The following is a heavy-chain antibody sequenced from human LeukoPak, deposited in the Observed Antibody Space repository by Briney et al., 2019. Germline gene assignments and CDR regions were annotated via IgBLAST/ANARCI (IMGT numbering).Heavy chain of an antibody. J-gene: IGHJ2*01. D-gene: IGHD4-17*01. CDR2: IKEDGSET. V-gene: IGHV3-7*01. CDR3: ARDLRAGGTWSYGVYFDL. CDR1: RFSFSYSW. Sequence: GGALRLSCAASRFSFSYSWLSWVRQAPGRGLEGVANIKEDGSETNYVDSVKGRFTISRDNAKNSVYLQLSSLTSEDTAVYFCARDLRAGGTWSYGVYFDLWGRGTLVTVSS.